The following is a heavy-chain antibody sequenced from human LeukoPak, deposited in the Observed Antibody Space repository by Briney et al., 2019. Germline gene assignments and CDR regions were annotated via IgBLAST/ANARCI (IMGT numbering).Heavy chain of an antibody. V-gene: IGHV1-46*01. CDR1: GYTFTGYY. Sequence: ASVKVSCKASGYTFTGYYMHWVRQAPGQGLEWMGIINPSGGSTSYAQKFQGRVTMTRDTSTSTVYMELSSLRSEDTAVYYCARGPVDGSGWYSAPNYYFDYWGQGTLVTVSS. CDR3: ARGPVDGSGWYSAPNYYFDY. CDR2: INPSGGST. D-gene: IGHD6-19*01. J-gene: IGHJ4*02.